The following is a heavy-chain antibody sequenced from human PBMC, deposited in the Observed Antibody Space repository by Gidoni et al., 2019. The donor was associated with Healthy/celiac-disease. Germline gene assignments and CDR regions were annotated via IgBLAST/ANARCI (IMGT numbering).Heavy chain of an antibody. CDR2: IRYDGSNK. Sequence: QVQRVESGGGVVQPGGSLRLSCAASGFTFSSYGMHWVRQAPGKGLEWVAFIRYDGSNKYYADSVKGRFTISRDNSKNTLYLQMNSLRAEDTAVYYCAKDQGLERSVLDYWGQGTLVTVSS. V-gene: IGHV3-30*02. D-gene: IGHD1-1*01. J-gene: IGHJ4*02. CDR1: GFTFSSYG. CDR3: AKDQGLERSVLDY.